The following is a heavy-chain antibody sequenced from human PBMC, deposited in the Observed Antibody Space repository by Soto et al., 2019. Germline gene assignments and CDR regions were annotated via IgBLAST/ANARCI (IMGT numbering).Heavy chain of an antibody. D-gene: IGHD2-15*01. CDR1: GFTFSSYG. J-gene: IGHJ4*02. V-gene: IGHV3-33*01. CDR2: IWYDGSNK. Sequence: LRLSCAASGFTFSSYGMHWVRQAPGKGLEWVAVIWYDGSNKYYADSVKGRFTISRDNSKNTLYLQMNSLRAEDTAVYYCARDPGYCSGGSCYYFDYWGQGTLVTVSS. CDR3: ARDPGYCSGGSCYYFDY.